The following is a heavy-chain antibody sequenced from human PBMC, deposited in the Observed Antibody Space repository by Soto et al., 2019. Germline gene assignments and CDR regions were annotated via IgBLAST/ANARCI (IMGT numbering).Heavy chain of an antibody. J-gene: IGHJ4*02. D-gene: IGHD2-21*02. CDR1: GGTFSSYA. CDR2: IIPIFGTA. CDR3: ARSQKGGIVVVTTALGY. Sequence: VKVSCKASGGTFSSYAISWVRQAPGQGLEWMGGIIPIFGTANYAQKFQGRVTITADESTSTACMELSSLRSEDTAVYYCARSQKGGIVVVTTALGYWGQGTLVTVSS. V-gene: IGHV1-69*01.